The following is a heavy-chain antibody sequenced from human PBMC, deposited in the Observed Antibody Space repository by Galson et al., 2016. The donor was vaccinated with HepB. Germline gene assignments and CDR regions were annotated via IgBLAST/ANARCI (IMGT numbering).Heavy chain of an antibody. CDR1: GFRFSNYG. D-gene: IGHD3-10*01. CDR2: IWYDGTDQ. V-gene: IGHV3-33*01. J-gene: IGHJ4*02. CDR3: ARDGVYGSSTLDY. Sequence: SLRLSCAASGFRFSNYGMHWVRQAPGKGLEWLGSIWYDGTDQKYAVSVKGRFSISRDNSKNTLYLQMNSLRVEDTAVYYRARDGVYGSSTLDYWGQGTLVTVSS.